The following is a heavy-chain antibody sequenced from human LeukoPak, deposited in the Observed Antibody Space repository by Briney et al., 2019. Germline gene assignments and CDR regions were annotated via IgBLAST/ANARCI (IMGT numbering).Heavy chain of an antibody. Sequence: GGSLRLSCAASGFTFDDYAMHWVRQAPGQGLEWVSGINWNRVSVGYADSVKGRFTTSRDNGKSSLYLQMNSLRAEDTALYYCAKAQYGDYGSYGMDVWGQGTTVTVSS. CDR1: GFTFDDYA. J-gene: IGHJ6*02. CDR3: AKAQYGDYGSYGMDV. V-gene: IGHV3-9*01. D-gene: IGHD4-17*01. CDR2: INWNRVSV.